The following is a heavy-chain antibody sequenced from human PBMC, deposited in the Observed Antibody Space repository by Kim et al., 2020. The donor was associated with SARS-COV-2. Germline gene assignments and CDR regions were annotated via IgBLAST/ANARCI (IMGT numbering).Heavy chain of an antibody. CDR1: GFTFRTFW. CDR2: ISGDGSSK. J-gene: IGHJ4*01. CDR3: ARDLRSTSADYYFDY. D-gene: IGHD2-2*01. Sequence: GGSLRLSCAASGFTFRTFWIHWVRQGPGKGLEWVSGISGDGSSKSDADSVKGRFTISRDNAKNTVSLQMNSLRAEDTAIYFCARDLRSTSADYYFDYWG. V-gene: IGHV3-74*03.